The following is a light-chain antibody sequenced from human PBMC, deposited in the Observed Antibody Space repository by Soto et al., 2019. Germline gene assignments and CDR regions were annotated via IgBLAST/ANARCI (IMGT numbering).Light chain of an antibody. Sequence: DIQMTQSPSSLSASVGDRVTITCRASQSIVTYLNWYLQKPGKAPKLLIYAASNLQSGVPSRFSGSGSGTDFTLTISSLQPEDFATYCCKQSYSTPPWTFVQGTKVEIK. CDR1: QSIVTY. CDR2: AAS. V-gene: IGKV1-39*01. J-gene: IGKJ1*01. CDR3: KQSYSTPPWT.